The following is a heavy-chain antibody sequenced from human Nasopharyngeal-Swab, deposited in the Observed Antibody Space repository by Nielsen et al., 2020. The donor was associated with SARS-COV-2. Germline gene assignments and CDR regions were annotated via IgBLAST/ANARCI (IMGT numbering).Heavy chain of an antibody. Sequence: GGSLRLSCVASGFTFTTYWMNWVRQAPGKGLEWVATIKQEGSETYYVDSVRGRFAISRDNAKNSLYLQVNSLRAEDTAIYYCARGGSNWYNYYGMDVWGQGTTVTVSS. V-gene: IGHV3-7*01. CDR3: ARGGSNWYNYYGMDV. D-gene: IGHD6-13*01. CDR2: IKQEGSET. J-gene: IGHJ6*02. CDR1: GFTFTTYW.